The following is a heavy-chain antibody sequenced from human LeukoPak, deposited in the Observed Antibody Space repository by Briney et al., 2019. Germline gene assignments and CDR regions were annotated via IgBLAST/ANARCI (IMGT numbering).Heavy chain of an antibody. V-gene: IGHV4-4*07. CDR3: ARDWEGYCSRTSCYGPALDI. CDR2: IYTSGNT. J-gene: IGHJ3*02. CDR1: GGSISSFY. D-gene: IGHD2-2*01. Sequence: PSETLSLTCTVSGGSISSFYWSWIRQPAGEGLEWIGRIYTSGNTNYNPSLKSRVTMSVDTSKNQFSLKPSSVTAADTAVYYCARDWEGYCSRTSCYGPALDIWGQGTMVTVSS.